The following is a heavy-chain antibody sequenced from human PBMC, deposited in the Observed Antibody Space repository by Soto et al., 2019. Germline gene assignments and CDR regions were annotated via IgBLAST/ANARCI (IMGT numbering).Heavy chain of an antibody. J-gene: IGHJ3*02. Sequence: ESGGGLVKPGGSLRLSCAASGFTFSSYSMNWVRQAPGKGLEWVSSISSSSSYIYYADSVKGRFTISRDNAKNSLYLQMNSLRAEDTAVYYCARNILWFGELLYPGAFDIWGQGTMVTVSS. D-gene: IGHD3-10*01. CDR1: GFTFSSYS. CDR3: ARNILWFGELLYPGAFDI. CDR2: ISSSSSYI. V-gene: IGHV3-21*01.